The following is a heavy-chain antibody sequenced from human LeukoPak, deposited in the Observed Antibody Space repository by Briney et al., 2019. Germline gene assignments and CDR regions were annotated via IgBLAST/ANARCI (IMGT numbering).Heavy chain of an antibody. CDR2: IYYSGST. V-gene: IGHV4-30-4*01. CDR1: GGSISSGDYY. CDR3: ARDRSYGEANAFDI. Sequence: PSETLSLTCTVSGGSISSGDYYWSWIRQPPGKGLEWIGYIYYSGSTYYNPSLKSRVTISVDTSKNQFSLKLSSVTAADTAVCYCARDRSYGEANAFDIWGQGTMVTVSS. D-gene: IGHD4-17*01. J-gene: IGHJ3*02.